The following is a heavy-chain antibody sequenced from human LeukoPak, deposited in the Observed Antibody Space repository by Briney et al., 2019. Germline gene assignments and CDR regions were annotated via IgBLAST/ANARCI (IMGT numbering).Heavy chain of an antibody. CDR1: GGSISSYY. CDR2: IYYTGST. CDR3: ARLEYSSSVRPVTGVDV. V-gene: IGHV4-59*01. D-gene: IGHD6-6*01. Sequence: SETLSLTCTVSGGSISSYYWSWIRQPPGKGLEWIGYIYYTGSTNYNPSLKSRVTMSVDTSKNQLSLKLNPVAAADTAVYYCARLEYSSSVRPVTGVDVWGRGTTVTVSS. J-gene: IGHJ6*04.